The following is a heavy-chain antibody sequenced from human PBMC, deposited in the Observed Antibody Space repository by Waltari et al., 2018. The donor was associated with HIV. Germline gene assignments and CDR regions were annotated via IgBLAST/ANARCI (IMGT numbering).Heavy chain of an antibody. D-gene: IGHD2-15*01. CDR1: GYCFTSYW. Sequence: EVQLVQSGAEVKQPGESLTISCKGYGYCFTSYWINWVRQMPGKGLEWMGIIYPDDSDTRYSPSFQGQVTISADKSINTAYLQWSSLKASDTAMYYCARTYCSGGGCYSELDFWGQGTLVTVSS. CDR3: ARTYCSGGGCYSELDF. V-gene: IGHV5-51*01. CDR2: IYPDDSDT. J-gene: IGHJ4*02.